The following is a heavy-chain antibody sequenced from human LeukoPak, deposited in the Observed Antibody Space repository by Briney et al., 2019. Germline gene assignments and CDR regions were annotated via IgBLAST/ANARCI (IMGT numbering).Heavy chain of an antibody. CDR3: ARVGDHYHWYLDV. Sequence: GGSLRLSCAASGFSVGSNYMNWVRQAPGKGLEWVSLLYSGDSTYYADSVKGRFIVSRDNSKNTLFLQMNALRVEDTAVYYCARVGDHYHWYLDVWGRGTLVTVSS. V-gene: IGHV3-53*01. CDR1: GFSVGSNY. D-gene: IGHD3-10*01. J-gene: IGHJ2*01. CDR2: LYSGDST.